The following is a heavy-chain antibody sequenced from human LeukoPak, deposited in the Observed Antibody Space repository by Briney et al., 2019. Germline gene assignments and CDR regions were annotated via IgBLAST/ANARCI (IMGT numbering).Heavy chain of an antibody. V-gene: IGHV4-30-2*01. CDR2: IYHSGST. Sequence: PSETLSLTCAVSGGSISSGGYSWSWIRQPPGKGLEWIGYIYHSGSTYYNPSLKSRVTISVDRSKNQFSLKLSSVTAADTAVYYCARADSSGYYQNWFDPWGQGTLVTVSS. CDR1: GGSISSGGYS. J-gene: IGHJ5*02. CDR3: ARADSSGYYQNWFDP. D-gene: IGHD3-22*01.